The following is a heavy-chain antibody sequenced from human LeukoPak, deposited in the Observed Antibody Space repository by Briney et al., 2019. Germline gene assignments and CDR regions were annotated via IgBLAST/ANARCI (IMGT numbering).Heavy chain of an antibody. Sequence: GGSLRLSCAASGFTFSSYDMHWVRHVTGRGLEWVSGIGKSGHTYYAGSVKGRFTISRENAKNSLYLQMNDLRAGDTAVYYCASGAEGWNYWGQGTLVTVSS. CDR3: ASGAEGWNY. CDR1: GFTFSSYD. J-gene: IGHJ4*02. CDR2: IGKSGHT. V-gene: IGHV3-13*01. D-gene: IGHD2-15*01.